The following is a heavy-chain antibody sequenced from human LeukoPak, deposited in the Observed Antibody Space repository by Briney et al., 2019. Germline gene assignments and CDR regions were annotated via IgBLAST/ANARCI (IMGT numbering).Heavy chain of an antibody. V-gene: IGHV3-11*01. CDR2: ISSSGSTI. Sequence: GGSLRLSCGASGFTFSDYYMSWIRQAPGKGLEWVSYISSSGSTIYYADSVKGRFTISRDNAKNSLYLQMNSLRAEDTALYYCAKDIRSGYYMYYFDYWGQGTLVTVSS. CDR3: AKDIRSGYYMYYFDY. D-gene: IGHD3-22*01. J-gene: IGHJ4*02. CDR1: GFTFSDYY.